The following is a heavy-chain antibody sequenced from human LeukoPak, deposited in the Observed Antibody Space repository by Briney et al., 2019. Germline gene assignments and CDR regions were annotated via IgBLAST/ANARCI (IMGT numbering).Heavy chain of an antibody. CDR3: ARDPKDSSGYRGAFDI. J-gene: IGHJ3*02. CDR2: INPNSGGT. D-gene: IGHD3-22*01. Sequence: ASVKVSCKASGYTFTGYYMHWVRQAPGQGLEWMGWINPNSGGTNYAQKFQGRVTMTRDTSISTAYMELSRLRSDDTAVYDCARDPKDSSGYRGAFDIWGQGTMVTVSS. CDR1: GYTFTGYY. V-gene: IGHV1-2*02.